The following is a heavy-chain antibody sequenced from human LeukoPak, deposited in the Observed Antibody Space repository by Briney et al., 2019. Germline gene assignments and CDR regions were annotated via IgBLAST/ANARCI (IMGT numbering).Heavy chain of an antibody. CDR1: GYTFTSYY. CDR3: ARDSGIAAAKGDAFDI. D-gene: IGHD6-13*01. J-gene: IGHJ3*02. Sequence: ASVKVSCKASGYTFTSYYMHWVRQAPGQGLEWMGGIIPIFGTANYAQKFQGRVTITADKSTSTAYMELSSLRSEDTAVYYCARDSGIAAAKGDAFDIWGQGTMVTVSS. CDR2: IIPIFGTA. V-gene: IGHV1-69*06.